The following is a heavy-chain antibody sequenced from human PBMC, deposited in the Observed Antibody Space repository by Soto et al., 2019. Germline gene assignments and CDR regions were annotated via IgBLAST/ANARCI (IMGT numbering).Heavy chain of an antibody. V-gene: IGHV3-23*01. D-gene: IGHD3-3*01. CDR2: SSGSGGST. CDR1: GFTFSSYA. Sequence: EVQLLESGGGLVQPGGSLRLSCAASGFTFSSYAMSWVRQAPGKGLEWVSASSGSGGSTYYADSVKGRFTISRDNSKITLDRQMNSRRAEDTAVYICAKDCGCDFWCGYSEYNWFDPWGHGTLVTVSS. J-gene: IGHJ5*02. CDR3: AKDCGCDFWCGYSEYNWFDP.